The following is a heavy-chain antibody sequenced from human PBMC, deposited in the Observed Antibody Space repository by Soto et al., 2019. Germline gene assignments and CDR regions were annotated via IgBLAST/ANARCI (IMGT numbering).Heavy chain of an antibody. CDR1: GFTFSNAW. V-gene: IGHV3-15*01. D-gene: IGHD6-13*01. CDR3: TTDLGYSSSWYLEVRDV. J-gene: IGHJ6*02. CDR2: IKSKTDGGTT. Sequence: EVQLVESGGGLVKPGGSLRLSCAASGFTFSNAWMSWVRQAPGKGLEWVGRIKSKTDGGTTDYAAPVKGRFTISRDESKNTLYLQRNSLKTEDTAVYYCTTDLGYSSSWYLEVRDVWGQGTTVTVSS.